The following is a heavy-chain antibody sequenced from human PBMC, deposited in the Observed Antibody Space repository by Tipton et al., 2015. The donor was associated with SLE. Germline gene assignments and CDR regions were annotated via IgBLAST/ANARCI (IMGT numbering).Heavy chain of an antibody. J-gene: IGHJ4*02. CDR2: IYYSGNT. V-gene: IGHV4-30-4*01. CDR1: GGSISSGDYY. CDR3: ARGRYSYGLHLDY. Sequence: TLSLTCAVYGGSISSGDYYWSWIRQPPGKGLEWIGSIYYSGNTYYNPSLKSRVTISVDTSKNQFSLKLSSVTAADTAVYYCARGRYSYGLHLDYWGQGTLVTVSS. D-gene: IGHD5-18*01.